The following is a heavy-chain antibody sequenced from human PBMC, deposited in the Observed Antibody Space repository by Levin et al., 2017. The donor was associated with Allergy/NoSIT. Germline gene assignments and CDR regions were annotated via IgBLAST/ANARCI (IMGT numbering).Heavy chain of an antibody. Sequence: ETLSLTCSVSGDSISTSDYYWGWIRQSPGKGLEWIGSINYSGTTYYNPSLKSRVTISVDTSKNQISLNLRSVNAADTAVYYCARDPQGVNQFYGMDVWGQGTPVTVSS. CDR3: ARDPQGVNQFYGMDV. CDR1: GDSISTSDYY. V-gene: IGHV4-39*07. J-gene: IGHJ6*02. CDR2: INYSGTT. D-gene: IGHD3-10*01.